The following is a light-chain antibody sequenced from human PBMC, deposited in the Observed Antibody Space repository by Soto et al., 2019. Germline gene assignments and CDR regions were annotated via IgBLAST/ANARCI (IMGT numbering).Light chain of an antibody. CDR2: QVT. Sequence: QSVLTQPASVSGSPGQSITISCTGTSSDVGNYKYVSWYQEHPGKAPRLIIYQVTNRPSGVSNRFSGSKSGNTAPLTISGLQAEDEADYYCTSFSTGSSYVIFGGGTKVTVL. J-gene: IGLJ2*01. CDR3: TSFSTGSSYVI. CDR1: SSDVGNYKY. V-gene: IGLV2-14*01.